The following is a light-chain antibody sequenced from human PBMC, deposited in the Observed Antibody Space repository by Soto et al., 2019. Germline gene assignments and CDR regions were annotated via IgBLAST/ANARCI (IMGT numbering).Light chain of an antibody. CDR1: QDIGHY. J-gene: IGKJ2*01. CDR2: DTS. V-gene: IGKV1D-8*01. CDR3: QQYDTFPLYT. Sequence: VIWMTQSPSFLSAIRGDRVTISCRMSQDIGHYLAWYRQKPGKAPELLIYDTSRLQTGAPSRFSGSGSGTYFTLTISSLQSEDFATYYCQQYDTFPLYTFGQGTKLEI.